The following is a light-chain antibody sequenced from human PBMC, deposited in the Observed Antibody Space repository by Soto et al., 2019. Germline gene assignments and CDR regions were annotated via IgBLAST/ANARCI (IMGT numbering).Light chain of an antibody. CDR2: SSN. CDR3: ATWDDSLNGVV. J-gene: IGLJ2*01. V-gene: IGLV1-44*01. Sequence: QSVLTQPPSVSGTPGQRVIISCSGSSSNIGSNAVNWYQQLPGTAPKLLMASSNQRPSGVPDRFSGPKSGTSASLAISGLQSEDEADYYCATWDDSLNGVVFGGATKLTVL. CDR1: SSNIGSNA.